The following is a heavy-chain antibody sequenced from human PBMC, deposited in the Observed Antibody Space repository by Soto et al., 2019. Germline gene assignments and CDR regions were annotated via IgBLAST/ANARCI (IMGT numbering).Heavy chain of an antibody. D-gene: IGHD3-16*01. Sequence: EVQLVECGGDLVQPGGSLRLSCAASGFPFSTYWMSWVRQAPGTGLEWVANTNADGSETYYVDSVRGRFTIFRDNAKTSLYLQMNSLRADDTAVYYCAKGGHIDDCGQGTLVTVSS. CDR1: GFPFSTYW. V-gene: IGHV3-7*03. J-gene: IGHJ4*02. CDR3: AKGGHIDD. CDR2: TNADGSET.